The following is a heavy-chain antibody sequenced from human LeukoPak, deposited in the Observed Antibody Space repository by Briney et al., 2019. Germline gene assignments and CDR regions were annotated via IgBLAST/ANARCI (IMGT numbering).Heavy chain of an antibody. CDR1: GFIFDNYA. CDR2: ISGDGGST. V-gene: IGHV3-43*02. Sequence: TGGSLRLSCAAPGFIFDNYAIHWVRQAPGKGLEWVSLISGDGGSTFYADSVRGRFTLSRDNTRKSLSLQMSSLRSEDTALYYCARESETSGWYDYWGQGTLVTVSS. D-gene: IGHD6-19*01. J-gene: IGHJ4*02. CDR3: ARESETSGWYDY.